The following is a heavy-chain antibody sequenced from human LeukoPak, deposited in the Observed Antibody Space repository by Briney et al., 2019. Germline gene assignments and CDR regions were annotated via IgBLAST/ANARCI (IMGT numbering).Heavy chain of an antibody. J-gene: IGHJ3*02. CDR2: IYYSGST. Sequence: SQTLSLTCTVSGGSISSGDYYWSWIRQHPGKGLEWIGYIYYSGSTYYNPSLKSRVTISVDTSKNQLSLKLSSVTAADTAVYYCARVPLGIWAFDIWGQGTMVTVSS. D-gene: IGHD6-13*01. V-gene: IGHV4-31*03. CDR1: GGSISSGDYY. CDR3: ARVPLGIWAFDI.